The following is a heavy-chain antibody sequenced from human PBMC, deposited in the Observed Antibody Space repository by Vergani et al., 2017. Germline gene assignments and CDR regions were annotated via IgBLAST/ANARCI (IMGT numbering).Heavy chain of an antibody. V-gene: IGHV3-15*01. CDR3: VPRGGGDNYYDSSGYPPYGMGV. Sequence: EVQLVESGGGLVKPGGSLRLSCAASGFTFSNAWMSWVRQAPGKGLEWVGRIKSKTDGGTTDYAAPVKGRFTISRDESKNTLYLQMNSLRAEDTAVYFCVPRGGGDNYYDSSGYPPYGMGVWGQGTTVTVSS. CDR1: GFTFSNAW. D-gene: IGHD3-22*01. J-gene: IGHJ6*02. CDR2: IKSKTDGGTT.